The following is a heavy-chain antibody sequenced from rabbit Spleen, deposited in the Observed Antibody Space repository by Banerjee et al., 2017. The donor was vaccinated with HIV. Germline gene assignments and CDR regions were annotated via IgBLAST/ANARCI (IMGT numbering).Heavy chain of an antibody. Sequence: QSLEESGGDLVKPGASLTLTCTASGVSFSLSSYMCWVRQAPGKGLEWIACIDSGSSGFTYFATWAICRFTCSNPSSTTVTLQMTRLTAADAAAYFCARDTSSSFSSYGMDLWGPGTLVTVS. D-gene: IGHD1-1*01. V-gene: IGHV1S40*01. CDR1: GVSFSLSSY. CDR2: IDSGSSGFT. CDR3: ARDTSSSFSSYGMDL. J-gene: IGHJ6*01.